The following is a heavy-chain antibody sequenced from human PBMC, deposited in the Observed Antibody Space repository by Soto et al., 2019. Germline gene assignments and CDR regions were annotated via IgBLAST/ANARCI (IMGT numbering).Heavy chain of an antibody. D-gene: IGHD2-2*01. CDR2: IYHSGST. CDR1: GGSISGSTSY. Sequence: LSLTCTVSGGSISGSTSYWGWIRQPPGKGLEWIGSIYHSGSTYYSPSLKSRVTISADTSKNQFSLKLSSVTAADTAVYYCATTHRSTTSCPSDHWGQGALDPVSS. J-gene: IGHJ5*02. V-gene: IGHV4-39*01. CDR3: ATTHRSTTSCPSDH.